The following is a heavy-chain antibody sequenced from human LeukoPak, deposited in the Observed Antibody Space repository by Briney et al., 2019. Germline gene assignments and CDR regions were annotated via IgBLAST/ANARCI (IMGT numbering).Heavy chain of an antibody. Sequence: GGSLRLSCAASGFTFSSYGMSWVRQAPGKGLEWVSAISGSGGSTYYADSVKGRFTISRDNSKNTLYLQMNSLRAEDTAVYYRAKGPGYTPNWFDPWGQGTLVTVSS. CDR3: AKGPGYTPNWFDP. V-gene: IGHV3-23*01. CDR1: GFTFSSYG. CDR2: ISGSGGST. D-gene: IGHD6-13*01. J-gene: IGHJ5*02.